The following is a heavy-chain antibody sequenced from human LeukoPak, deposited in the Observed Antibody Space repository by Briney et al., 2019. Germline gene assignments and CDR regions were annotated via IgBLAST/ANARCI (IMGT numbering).Heavy chain of an antibody. CDR2: MNPNSGNT. CDR1: GGTFSSYA. CDR3: ARGHYGDYVFSYYYYGMDV. Sequence: GASVKVSCKASGGTFSSYAISWVRQAPGQGLEWMGWMNPNSGNTGYAQKFQGRVTMTRNTSISTAYMELSSLRSEDTAVYYCARGHYGDYVFSYYYYGMDVWGQGTTVTVSS. D-gene: IGHD4-17*01. J-gene: IGHJ6*02. V-gene: IGHV1-8*02.